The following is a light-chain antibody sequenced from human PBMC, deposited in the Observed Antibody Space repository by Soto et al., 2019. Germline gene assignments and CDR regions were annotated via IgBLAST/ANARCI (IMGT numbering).Light chain of an antibody. J-gene: IGKJ1*01. CDR2: RAS. V-gene: IGKV1-5*03. Sequence: DIQMTQSPSTLSASVGDRVTITCRASQNINNWLAWYQQKPGKAPKLLIYRASSLENGVPSRFSCRGSGTDFIFTITSLQPDDFATYYCQQYSSYSTFGQGTKVEIK. CDR3: QQYSSYST. CDR1: QNINNW.